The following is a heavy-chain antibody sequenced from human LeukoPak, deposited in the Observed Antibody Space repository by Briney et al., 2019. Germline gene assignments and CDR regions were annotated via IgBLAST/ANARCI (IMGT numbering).Heavy chain of an antibody. CDR2: IYYSGST. CDR3: ASQYNTYYYGSGSDYFDY. V-gene: IGHV4-39*01. J-gene: IGHJ4*02. Sequence: SETLSLTCTVSGGSISSSSYYWGWIRQPPGKGLEWIGSIYYSGSTYYNPSLKSRVTISVDTSKNQFSLKLSSVTAADTAVYYCASQYNTYYYGSGSDYFDYWGQGTLVTVSS. CDR1: GGSISSSSYY. D-gene: IGHD3-10*01.